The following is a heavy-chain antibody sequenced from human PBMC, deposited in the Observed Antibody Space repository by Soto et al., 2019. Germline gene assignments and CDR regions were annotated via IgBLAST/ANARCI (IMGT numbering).Heavy chain of an antibody. CDR2: LNSNSGNT. CDR3: ARGRGTVVVVAATPGGWFDS. Sequence: QVQLVQSGAEVQKPGASVKVCCKASGCTFTSYDINWVRQATGHGLERMGLLNSNSGNTGYAQKFQGRVTKTRNTSISTAYMELSSLRSEDTAVYYCARGRGTVVVVAATPGGWFDSCGQGTLVTVSS. D-gene: IGHD2-15*01. CDR1: GCTFTSYD. V-gene: IGHV1-8*01. J-gene: IGHJ5*01.